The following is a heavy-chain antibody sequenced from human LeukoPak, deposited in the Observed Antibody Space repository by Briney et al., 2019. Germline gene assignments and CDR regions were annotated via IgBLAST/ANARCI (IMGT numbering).Heavy chain of an antibody. CDR3: ARGLFRRTAAGTFDF. D-gene: IGHD6-13*01. CDR2: VWHDGSNK. V-gene: IGHV3-33*01. CDR1: GFTFNNFG. J-gene: IGHJ4*02. Sequence: GRSLRLSCAASGFTFNNFGMHWVRQTPGKGLEWVASVWHDGSNKYYADSVKGRFIISRDNSKNTVYPQMNSLRADDTAVYYCARGLFRRTAAGTFDFWGQGTLVSVST.